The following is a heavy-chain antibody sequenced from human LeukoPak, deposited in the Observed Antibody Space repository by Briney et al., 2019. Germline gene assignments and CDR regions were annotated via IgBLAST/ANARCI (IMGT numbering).Heavy chain of an antibody. CDR1: GASMSSNY. D-gene: IGHD6-19*01. CDR2: IYHSGNT. CDR3: ASTRRAAVAGRFDS. V-gene: IGHV4-4*09. Sequence: SETLSLTCTVSGASMSSNYWSWIRQPPRKGLEWIGYIYHSGNTNYSPSLESRVTMSVDESKNQFSLRVHFVSAADTAVYYCASTRRAAVAGRFDSWGQGTLVTVSS. J-gene: IGHJ4*02.